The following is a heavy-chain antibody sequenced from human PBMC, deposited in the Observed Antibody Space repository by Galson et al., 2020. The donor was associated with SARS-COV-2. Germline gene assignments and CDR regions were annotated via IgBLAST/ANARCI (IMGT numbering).Heavy chain of an antibody. CDR1: GFTFSSYW. Sequence: GGSLRLSCAASGFTFSSYWMHWVRQAPRKGLVWVSRIYSEGSSTSYADSVKGQFTISGDDAKNTLYLHMSSLRAEDTAVYYCARGDMRNDYFDYWGQGTLVTVSS. J-gene: IGHJ4*02. V-gene: IGHV3-74*01. D-gene: IGHD3-16*01. CDR2: IYSEGSST. CDR3: ARGDMRNDYFDY.